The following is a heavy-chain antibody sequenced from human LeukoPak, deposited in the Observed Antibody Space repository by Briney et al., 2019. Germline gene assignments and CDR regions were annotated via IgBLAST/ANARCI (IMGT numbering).Heavy chain of an antibody. Sequence: SETLSLTCTVSGGSISGYYWSWIRQPPGKGLEWVGYISYSGSTNYNPSLKSRVTISVDTSKNQFSLKLSSVTAADTAVYYCASYPYSSSKGYWGQGTLVTVSS. D-gene: IGHD6-6*01. CDR2: ISYSGST. J-gene: IGHJ4*02. V-gene: IGHV4-59*01. CDR3: ASYPYSSSKGY. CDR1: GGSISGYY.